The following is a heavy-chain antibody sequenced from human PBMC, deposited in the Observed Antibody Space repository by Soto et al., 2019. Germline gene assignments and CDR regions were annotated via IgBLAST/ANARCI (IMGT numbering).Heavy chain of an antibody. CDR1: GYTFTSYG. CDR3: ARAVLYRYCSCGSCYLDY. CDR2: ISAYNGNT. Sequence: QVQLVQSGAEVKKPGASVKVSCKASGYTFTSYGISWVRQAPGQGLEWMGWISAYNGNTNYAQKLQGRVTMTTDTSTSTAYMELRSLRSDDTAVYYCARAVLYRYCSCGSCYLDYWGQGTLVTVSS. D-gene: IGHD2-15*01. V-gene: IGHV1-18*01. J-gene: IGHJ4*02.